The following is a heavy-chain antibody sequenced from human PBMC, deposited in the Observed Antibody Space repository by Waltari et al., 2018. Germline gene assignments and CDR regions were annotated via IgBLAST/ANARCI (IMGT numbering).Heavy chain of an antibody. CDR2: IRYDGSNK. Sequence: QVQLVESGGGVVQPGGSLRLSCAASGFTFSSYGMHWVRQAPGKGLEWVAFIRYDGSNKYYADSVKGRFTISRDNSKNTLYLQMNSLRAEDTAVYYCAKDGPAGIAVAGTFDYWGQGTLVTVSS. D-gene: IGHD6-19*01. V-gene: IGHV3-30*02. J-gene: IGHJ4*02. CDR3: AKDGPAGIAVAGTFDY. CDR1: GFTFSSYG.